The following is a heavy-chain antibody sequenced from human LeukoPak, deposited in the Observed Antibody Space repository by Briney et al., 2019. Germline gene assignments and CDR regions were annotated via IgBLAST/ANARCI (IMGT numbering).Heavy chain of an antibody. CDR1: GGSFSGYY. CDR3: VRLWTRQLALDQHYFDA. CDR2: INHSGST. D-gene: IGHD1-1*01. V-gene: IGHV4-34*01. J-gene: IGHJ4*02. Sequence: SETLSLTCAVYGGSFSGYYWSWIRQPPGKGLEWIGEINHSGSTNYNPSLKSRVTISVDTSKNQFSLKLSSVTAADTAVYYCVRLWTRQLALDQHYFDAWGQGILVTVSS.